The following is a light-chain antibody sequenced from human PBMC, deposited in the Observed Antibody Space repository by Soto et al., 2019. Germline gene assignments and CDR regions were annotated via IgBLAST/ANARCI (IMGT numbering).Light chain of an antibody. J-gene: IGLJ3*02. V-gene: IGLV2-14*01. CDR3: SSYTSSSTPWV. CDR2: EVS. CDR1: SSDVGGYNY. Sequence: ALTQPASVSGSPGQSITISCTGTSSDVGGYNYVSWYQQHPGKAPKLMIYEVSNRPSGVSNRFSGSKSGNTASLTISGLQAEDEADYCCSSYTSSSTPWVFGGGTKLTVL.